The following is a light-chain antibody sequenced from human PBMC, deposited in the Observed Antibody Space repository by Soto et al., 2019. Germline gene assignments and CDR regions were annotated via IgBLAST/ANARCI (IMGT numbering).Light chain of an antibody. Sequence: QSALTQPASVSGSPRPSITISCTGTRSDIGSYNYVSWYQVHPDKAPKLIIYEVSSRPSGVPDRFSGSKSGNTASLIISGLQAEDEAHYYCSSYSSTDTLYVFGTGTKLTVL. J-gene: IGLJ1*01. CDR2: EVS. CDR3: SSYSSTDTLYV. CDR1: RSDIGSYNY. V-gene: IGLV2-14*01.